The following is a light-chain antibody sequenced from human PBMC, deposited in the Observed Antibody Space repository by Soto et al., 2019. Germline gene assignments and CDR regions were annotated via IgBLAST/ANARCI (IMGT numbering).Light chain of an antibody. CDR3: QQYGGSPRT. CDR1: QSISNNY. Sequence: EIVLTQSPGTLSLSPGERATLSCRASQSISNNYLAWYQQTPGQAPRLLIYDASNRAAGIPDRFSGSGSGPDFTLTISRLEPGDFGVYHCQQYGGSPRTFGQGTKVEIK. CDR2: DAS. V-gene: IGKV3-20*01. J-gene: IGKJ1*01.